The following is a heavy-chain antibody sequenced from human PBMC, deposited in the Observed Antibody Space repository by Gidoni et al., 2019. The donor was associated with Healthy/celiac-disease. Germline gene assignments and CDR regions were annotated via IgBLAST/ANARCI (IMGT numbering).Heavy chain of an antibody. V-gene: IGHV3-33*01. Sequence: QVQLVESGGGVVQPGRSLRLSCAASGFTFSSYGMHWVRQAPGKGLEWVAVLWYDGSNKYYADSVKGRFTISRDNSKNTLYLQMNSLRAEDTAVYYCARDRVVIFGVVLSGFDPWGQGTLVTVSS. CDR3: ARDRVVIFGVVLSGFDP. D-gene: IGHD3-3*01. CDR2: LWYDGSNK. CDR1: GFTFSSYG. J-gene: IGHJ5*02.